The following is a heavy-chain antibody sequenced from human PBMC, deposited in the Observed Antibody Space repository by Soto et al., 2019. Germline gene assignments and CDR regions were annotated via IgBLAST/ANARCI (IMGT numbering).Heavy chain of an antibody. V-gene: IGHV3-23*01. J-gene: IGHJ4*02. CDR1: GFTFSNYA. CDR2: IRGTGNT. Sequence: EVQILQSGGGLEQPGGSLRLSCAASGFTFSNYAMSWIREAPGKGREWVSTIRGTGNTYYADSVRGRLATSRDNAENTLYLQMSSLRAEDTAVYYCAKQQMGVIRALDYWGQGTLVTVSS. D-gene: IGHD1-26*01. CDR3: AKQQMGVIRALDY.